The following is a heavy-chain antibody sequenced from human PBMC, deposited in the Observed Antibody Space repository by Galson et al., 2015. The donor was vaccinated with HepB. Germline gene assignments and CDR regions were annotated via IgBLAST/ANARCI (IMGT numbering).Heavy chain of an antibody. D-gene: IGHD6-6*01. CDR1: GFTFSSYA. CDR3: ASAGPVAPPA. Sequence: SLRLSCAASGFTFSSYAMSWVRQAPGKGLEWVAVISYDGSNKYYADSVKGRFTISRDNSKNTLYLQMNSLRAEDTAVYYCASAGPVAPPAWGQGTLVTVSS. CDR2: ISYDGSNK. J-gene: IGHJ5*02. V-gene: IGHV3-30-3*01.